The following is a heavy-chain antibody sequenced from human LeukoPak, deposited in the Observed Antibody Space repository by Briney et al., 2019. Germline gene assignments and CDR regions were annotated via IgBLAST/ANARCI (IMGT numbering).Heavy chain of an antibody. CDR3: AKATSYYYDSSGYVDY. V-gene: IGHV3-11*01. D-gene: IGHD3-22*01. Sequence: GGSLRLSCAASGFTFSDYYMSWIRQAPGKGLEWVSYISSSGSTIYYADSVKGRFTISRDNAKNSLYLQMNSLRAEDTALYYCAKATSYYYDSSGYVDYWGQGTLVTVSS. CDR2: ISSSGSTI. J-gene: IGHJ4*02. CDR1: GFTFSDYY.